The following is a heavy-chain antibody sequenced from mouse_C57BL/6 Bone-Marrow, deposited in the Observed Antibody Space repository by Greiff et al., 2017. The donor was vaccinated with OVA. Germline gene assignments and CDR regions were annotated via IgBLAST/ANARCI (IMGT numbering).Heavy chain of an antibody. CDR1: GFTFTDYY. D-gene: IGHD3-2*02. CDR3: ARESDSSGLYYFDC. Sequence: EVQGVESGGGLVQPGGSLSLSCAASGFTFTDYYMSWVRQPPGKALEWLGFIRNKANGYTTEYSVAVKGRFTISRDKSQSILYLQMHALRAEDSATYYCARESDSSGLYYFDCWGKGTTLTVSS. V-gene: IGHV7-3*01. J-gene: IGHJ2*01. CDR2: IRNKANGYTT.